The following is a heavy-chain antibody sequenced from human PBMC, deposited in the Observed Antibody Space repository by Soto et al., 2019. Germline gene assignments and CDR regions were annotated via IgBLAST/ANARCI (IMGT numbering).Heavy chain of an antibody. V-gene: IGHV4-31*03. CDR1: GGPFSRGGYY. J-gene: IGHJ4*02. D-gene: IGHD2-15*01. CDR2: IYYSGST. Sequence: SETLSLTCTVSGGPFSRGGYYWSWIRQHPGKGLECIGYIYYSGSTYYNPSLKSRVTISVDTSKNQFSLKLSSVTAADTAVYYCARAGYCSGGSCYSLYYFDYWGQGTLVTVSS. CDR3: ARAGYCSGGSCYSLYYFDY.